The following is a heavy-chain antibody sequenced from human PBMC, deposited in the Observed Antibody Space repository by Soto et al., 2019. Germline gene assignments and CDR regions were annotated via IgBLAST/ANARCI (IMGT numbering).Heavy chain of an antibody. CDR2: IYSGGST. Sequence: GSLRHSYAASGFNSSSNYMRWVRQAPGKGLEWVSVIYSGGSTYYADSVKGRFTISRDNSKNTLYLQMNSLRAEDTAVYYCGTVGDDYSFGAGGYLPYYYYYLAVWGKGPTVPAS. J-gene: IGHJ6*03. D-gene: IGHD3-10*01. CDR3: GTVGDDYSFGAGGYLPYYYYYLAV. V-gene: IGHV3-66*01. CDR1: GFNSSSNY.